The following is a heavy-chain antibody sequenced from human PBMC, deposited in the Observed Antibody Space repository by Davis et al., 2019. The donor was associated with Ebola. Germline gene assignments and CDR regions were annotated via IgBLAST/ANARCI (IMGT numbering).Heavy chain of an antibody. J-gene: IGHJ4*02. CDR2: IFPGDSDT. Sequence: GESLKISCKASGYSFPTYWIVWVRQMPGKGLECMGIIFPGDSDTRYSPSFQGQVTISADKSISTAYLQWSSLKASDTAMYYCARSAGTTVYFDYWGQGTLVTVSS. CDR1: GYSFPTYW. D-gene: IGHD1-7*01. CDR3: ARSAGTTVYFDY. V-gene: IGHV5-51*01.